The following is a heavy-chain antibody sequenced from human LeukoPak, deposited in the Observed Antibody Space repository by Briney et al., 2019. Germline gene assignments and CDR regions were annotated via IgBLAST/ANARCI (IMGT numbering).Heavy chain of an antibody. CDR2: INAGNGNT. V-gene: IGHV1-3*01. CDR1: GYTFTSYA. Sequence: ASVKVSCKASGYTFTSYAMHWVRQAPGQRLEWMGWINAGNGNTKYSQKFQGRVTITRDTSASTAYMELSRLRSEDTAVYYCARDFAKLRYFDWLPFPPYYYYYGMDVWGQGTTVTVSS. D-gene: IGHD3-9*01. J-gene: IGHJ6*02. CDR3: ARDFAKLRYFDWLPFPPYYYYYGMDV.